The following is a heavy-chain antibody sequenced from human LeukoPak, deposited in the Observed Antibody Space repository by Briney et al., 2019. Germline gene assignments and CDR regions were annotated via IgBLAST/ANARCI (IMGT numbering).Heavy chain of an antibody. D-gene: IGHD4-23*01. CDR1: GFTVSSSY. J-gene: IGHJ4*02. CDR2: IYGGGST. V-gene: IGHV3-53*01. CDR3: ARRGDGGRSFDY. Sequence: PGGSLRLSCAASGFTVSSSYMNWVRQAPGKGLEWVSLIYGGGSTYYADSVKGRFTISRDNSKNTLYLQMNSLRAEDTAVYYCARRGDGGRSFDYWGQGTQVTVSS.